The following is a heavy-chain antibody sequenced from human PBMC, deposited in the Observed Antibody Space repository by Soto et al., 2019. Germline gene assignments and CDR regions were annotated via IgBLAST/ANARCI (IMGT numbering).Heavy chain of an antibody. Sequence: GPLRVSWAAAGCTFSDYWMHWIRPAPGKGLVWVSRINSDGSSTSYADSVKGRFTISRDNAKNTLYLQMNSLRAEDTAVYYCARSIVVVPDTYYYYYGMDVWGQGTTVTVSS. D-gene: IGHD2-2*01. CDR1: GCTFSDYW. V-gene: IGHV3-74*01. J-gene: IGHJ6*02. CDR3: ARSIVVVPDTYYYYYGMDV. CDR2: INSDGSST.